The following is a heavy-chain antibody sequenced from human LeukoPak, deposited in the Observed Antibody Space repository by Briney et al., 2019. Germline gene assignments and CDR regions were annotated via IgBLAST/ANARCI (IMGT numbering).Heavy chain of an antibody. CDR2: IIPIFGIA. D-gene: IGHD3-3*01. V-gene: IGHV1-69*04. Sequence: GSSVKVSCKASGGTFSSYAISWVRQAPGQGLEWMGRIIPIFGIANYAQKFQGRVTITADKSTSTAYMELSSLRSEDTAVYYCASPSYDFWSGYYGPHYYHYGMDVWGQGTTVTVSS. CDR1: GGTFSSYA. J-gene: IGHJ6*02. CDR3: ASPSYDFWSGYYGPHYYHYGMDV.